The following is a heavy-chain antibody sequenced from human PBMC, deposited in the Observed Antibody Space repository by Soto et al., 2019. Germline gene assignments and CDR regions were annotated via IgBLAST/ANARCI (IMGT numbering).Heavy chain of an antibody. CDR1: GYIFTNYD. Sequence: QVQLVQSGAEVKKPGASVKVSCKASGYIFTNYDIGWVRQAPGQGLEWMGWISPYSGNTKYVRNLQGRVTITTYTSTSKAYMYPRCIEVDDSAVNCYVELSSRSSSTGCYWGQGTLVTVPS. V-gene: IGHV1-18*01. CDR2: ISPYSGNT. CDR3: VELSSRSSSTGCY. J-gene: IGHJ4*02. D-gene: IGHD6-6*01.